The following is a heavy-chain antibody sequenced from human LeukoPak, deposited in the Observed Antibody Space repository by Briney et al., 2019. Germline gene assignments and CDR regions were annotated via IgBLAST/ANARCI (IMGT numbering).Heavy chain of an antibody. Sequence: SETLSLTCTVSGGSISSYYWSWIRQPAGKGLEWIGRIYTSGSTNYNPSLKSRVTISVDTSKNQFSLKLSSVTAADTAVYYCARGINKLYYDFWSGYDYWGQGTLVTVSS. V-gene: IGHV4-4*07. CDR1: GGSISSYY. CDR2: IYTSGST. J-gene: IGHJ4*02. CDR3: ARGINKLYYDFWSGYDY. D-gene: IGHD3-3*01.